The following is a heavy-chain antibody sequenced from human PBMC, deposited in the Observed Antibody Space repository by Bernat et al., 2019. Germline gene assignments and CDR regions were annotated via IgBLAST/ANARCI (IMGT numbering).Heavy chain of an antibody. J-gene: IGHJ5*02. CDR2: IRSNANSYAT. CDR1: GFTFSGSA. D-gene: IGHD2-15*01. V-gene: IGHV3-73*02. Sequence: EVQLVESGGGLVQPGGSLKLSCAASGFTFSGSAMHWVRQASGKGLEWVGRIRSNANSYATAYAASVKGRFTISTDDSKNTAYLQMNSLKPEDTAVYYCTKGYCSGDSCWGHFDPWGQGTLVTVSS. CDR3: TKGYCSGDSCWGHFDP.